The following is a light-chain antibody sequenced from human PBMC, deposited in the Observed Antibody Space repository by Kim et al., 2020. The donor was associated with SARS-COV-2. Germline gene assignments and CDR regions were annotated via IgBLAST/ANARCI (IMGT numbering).Light chain of an antibody. J-gene: IGLJ1*01. V-gene: IGLV2-8*01. Sequence: QSVTISCSGSNSAVGAYNLVSWYQHHPGKAPKLMIYEVTRRPSGVPDRFSGSKSGNTASLTVSGLQAEDEADYYCISYAGSATFGVFGTGTKVTVL. CDR1: NSAVGAYNL. CDR3: ISYAGSATFGV. CDR2: EVT.